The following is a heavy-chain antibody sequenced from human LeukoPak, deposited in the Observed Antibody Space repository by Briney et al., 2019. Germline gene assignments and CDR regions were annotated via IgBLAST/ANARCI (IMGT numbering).Heavy chain of an antibody. V-gene: IGHV3-66*04. J-gene: IGHJ2*01. D-gene: IGHD2-15*01. CDR3: ATLKRGYGGYFDL. CDR1: GFTFSSNY. Sequence: GGSLRLSCAGSGFTFSSNYMSWVRQAPGKGLEWVSVHYTGGTTYYADSVRGRFTISRDNSKNTVYLQMSRLRDEDTAVYYCATLKRGYGGYFDLWGRGTLVTVSS. CDR2: HYTGGTT.